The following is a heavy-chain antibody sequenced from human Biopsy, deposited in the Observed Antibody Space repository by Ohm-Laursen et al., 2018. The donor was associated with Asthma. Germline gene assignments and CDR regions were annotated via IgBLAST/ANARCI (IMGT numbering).Heavy chain of an antibody. Sequence: PTHTLTLTCTFSGFSLTIGAVGVGWIRQPPGKAPECLAVIYWIADNYYSPSLRNRLTVSKDTSRNRVVLAMTNMEPRDTATYFCARAIRLEDFFTGSFTSYFDTWDLGTLISVS. V-gene: IGHV2-5*01. CDR1: GFSLTIGAVG. J-gene: IGHJ4*01. CDR3: ARAIRLEDFFTGSFTSYFDT. D-gene: IGHD3/OR15-3a*01. CDR2: IYWIADN.